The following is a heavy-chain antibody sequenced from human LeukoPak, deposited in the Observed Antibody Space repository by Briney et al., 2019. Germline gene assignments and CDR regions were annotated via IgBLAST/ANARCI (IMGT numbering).Heavy chain of an antibody. V-gene: IGHV1-2*06. Sequence: ASVKVSCKASGYTFTGYYMHWVRQAPGQGLEWMGRINPNSGGTNYAQKFQGRVTMTRDTSISTAYMELSRLRSDDTAVYYCARSVVVVVAATHVDYWGQGTLVTVSS. D-gene: IGHD2-15*01. CDR3: ARSVVVVVAATHVDY. CDR1: GYTFTGYY. CDR2: INPNSGGT. J-gene: IGHJ4*02.